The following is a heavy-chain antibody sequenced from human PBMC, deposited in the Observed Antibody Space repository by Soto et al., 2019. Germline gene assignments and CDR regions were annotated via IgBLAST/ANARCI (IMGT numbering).Heavy chain of an antibody. CDR3: AGEKVGTTVIDF. CDR2: MNPNSGNT. V-gene: IGHV1-8*01. CDR1: GYTFTGYD. Sequence: QAQLVQSGAEVKKTGASVKVSCKASGYTFTGYDINWVRQATGQGLEWMGWMNPNSGNTGYAQNFQGRVTMTRDNSIPTAYMELTSLMDDVKAVYYCAGEKVGTTVIDFWGQGTLVTVSS. D-gene: IGHD4-17*01. J-gene: IGHJ4*02.